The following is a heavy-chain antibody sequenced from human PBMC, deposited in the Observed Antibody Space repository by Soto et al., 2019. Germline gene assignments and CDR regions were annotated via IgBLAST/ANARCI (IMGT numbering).Heavy chain of an antibody. V-gene: IGHV3-23*01. D-gene: IGHD5-18*01. CDR1: GFTFTSYA. CDR2: ISGSGDST. Sequence: GGSLRLSCAASGFTFTSYAMTWVRQPPGKGLEWVSAISGSGDSTYYADSVKGRFTISRDNAKNSLYLQMNSLRDEDTAVYYCARPRGYSYVLPDYWGQGTLVTVSS. CDR3: ARPRGYSYVLPDY. J-gene: IGHJ4*02.